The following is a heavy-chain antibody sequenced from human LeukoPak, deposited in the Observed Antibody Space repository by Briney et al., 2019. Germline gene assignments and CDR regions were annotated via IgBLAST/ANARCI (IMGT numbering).Heavy chain of an antibody. CDR2: IYHSGST. CDR1: GGSISSSNW. V-gene: IGHV4-4*02. Sequence: SSETLSLTCAVSGGSISSSNWWSWVRQPPGKGLEWIGEIYHSGSTNYNPSLKSRVTISVDKSKNQFSLKLSSVTAADTAVYYCASVNDYGDPLPRYMDVWGKGTAVTVSS. CDR3: ASVNDYGDPLPRYMDV. J-gene: IGHJ6*03. D-gene: IGHD4-17*01.